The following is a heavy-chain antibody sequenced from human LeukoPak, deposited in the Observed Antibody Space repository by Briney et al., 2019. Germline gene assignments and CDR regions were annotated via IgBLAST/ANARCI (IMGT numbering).Heavy chain of an antibody. Sequence: PGGSLRLSCTASGFPFIEYSMNWVRQAPGKGLEWISYIGIDSGNTKYADSVRGRFTISTDKAKNSLYLQMNSLRVEDTAVYYCARDHNYAFENWGQGTLVSVAS. V-gene: IGHV3-48*01. CDR3: ARDHNYAFEN. CDR2: IGIDSGNT. D-gene: IGHD1-1*01. CDR1: GFPFIEYS. J-gene: IGHJ4*02.